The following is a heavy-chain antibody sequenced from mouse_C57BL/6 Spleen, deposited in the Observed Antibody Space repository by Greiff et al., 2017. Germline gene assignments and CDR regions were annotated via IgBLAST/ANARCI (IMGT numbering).Heavy chain of an antibody. V-gene: IGHV1-52*01. J-gene: IGHJ4*01. D-gene: IGHD2-1*01. CDR1: GYTFTSYW. CDR3: ARSGGNEAMDY. CDR2: IDPSDSET. Sequence: VQLQQPGAELVRPGSSVKLSCKASGYTFTSYWMHWVKQRPIQGLEWIGNIDPSDSETHYNQKFKDKATLTVDKSSSTAYMQLSSLTSEDSAVYYCARSGGNEAMDYWGKGTSVTVSS.